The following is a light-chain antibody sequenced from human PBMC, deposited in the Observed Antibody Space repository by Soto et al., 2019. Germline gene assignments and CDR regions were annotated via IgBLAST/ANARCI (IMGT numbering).Light chain of an antibody. J-gene: IGKJ1*01. V-gene: IGKV3-15*01. CDR2: GAS. CDR3: QQYNIWPQT. Sequence: EIVMTQSPATLSVSPGERATLSCRASQSLRSSLAWYQQKPGQAPRLLIYGASTRATGIPARFSGSGSGTEFTLTISSLQSEDFAVYFCQQYNIWPQTFGQGTEVDNK. CDR1: QSLRSS.